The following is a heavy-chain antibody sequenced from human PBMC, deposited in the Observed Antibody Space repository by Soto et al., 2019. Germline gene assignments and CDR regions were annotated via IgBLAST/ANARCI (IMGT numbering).Heavy chain of an antibody. CDR3: AKDAISGDGIWLMDS. Sequence: QPGGSLRLSCAASGFTFRNYAMTWARQAPGKGLEWVSSLLRSGSSAYYADSVRGRFTISSDTSANSLYLQMDNLRAEDTAIYYCAKDAISGDGIWLMDSWGQGTVVTVSS. J-gene: IGHJ5*02. CDR1: GFTFRNYA. CDR2: LLRSGSSA. V-gene: IGHV3-23*01. D-gene: IGHD4-17*01.